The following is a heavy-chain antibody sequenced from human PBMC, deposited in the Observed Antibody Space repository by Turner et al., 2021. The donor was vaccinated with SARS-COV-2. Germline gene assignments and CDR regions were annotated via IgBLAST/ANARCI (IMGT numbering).Heavy chain of an antibody. D-gene: IGHD1-1*01. J-gene: IGHJ6*02. CDR2: FYKIGSI. CDR1: GGSISSKS. Sequence: QVQLQESGPGLVRPSETLSLTCTVSGGSISSKSWSWIRQSPGWGLEWIGYFYKIGSIDYNPTLRSRVTISVDTSKNQLSLNLISMTAADTAVYYCARHQGSTSGYDHGMNVWGQGTAVIVSS. CDR3: ARHQGSTSGYDHGMNV. V-gene: IGHV4-59*08.